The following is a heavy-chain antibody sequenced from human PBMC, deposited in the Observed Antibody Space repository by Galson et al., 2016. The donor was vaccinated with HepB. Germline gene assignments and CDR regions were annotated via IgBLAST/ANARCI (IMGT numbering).Heavy chain of an antibody. CDR3: AKMREMATAKRAFDY. J-gene: IGHJ4*02. CDR2: LSGSGLNT. V-gene: IGHV3-23*01. Sequence: SLRLSCAASGFTFTSYTMSWVRQAPGKGLECVATLSGSGLNTYYPESVRGRFTVSREIATSTLYLQINDLRAGDTAIYYCAKMREMATAKRAFDYWGQGTWVTGSS. D-gene: IGHD5-24*01. CDR1: GFTFTSYT.